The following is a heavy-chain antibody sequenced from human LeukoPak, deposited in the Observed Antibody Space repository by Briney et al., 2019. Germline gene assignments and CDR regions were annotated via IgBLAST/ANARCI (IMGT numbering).Heavy chain of an antibody. CDR1: GDSISDKYW. Sequence: SGTLSLTCAVSGDSISDKYWWRWVRQFPDKGLEWIGEVYRSGGTSYNPSLKSRVTVSIDYSKNQFSLKLSSVTAADTAVYYCARGFFWSGYYTGKHFDYWGQGTLVTVSS. D-gene: IGHD3-3*01. CDR2: VYRSGGT. J-gene: IGHJ4*02. V-gene: IGHV4-4*02. CDR3: ARGFFWSGYYTGKHFDY.